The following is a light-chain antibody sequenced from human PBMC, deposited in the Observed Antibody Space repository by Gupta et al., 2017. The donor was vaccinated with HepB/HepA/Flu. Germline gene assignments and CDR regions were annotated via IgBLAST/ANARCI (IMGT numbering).Light chain of an antibody. V-gene: IGKV3-11*01. CDR3: QQRSNWPIT. J-gene: IGKJ5*01. CDR1: QSVSSY. Sequence: DIVLTQSPATLFLSPGERATLSCRASQSVSSYLAWYQQKPGQAPRLLIYDASNRATGIPARFSGSGSGTDFTLTISSLEPEDFAVYYCQQRSNWPITFGQGTRLEIK. CDR2: DAS.